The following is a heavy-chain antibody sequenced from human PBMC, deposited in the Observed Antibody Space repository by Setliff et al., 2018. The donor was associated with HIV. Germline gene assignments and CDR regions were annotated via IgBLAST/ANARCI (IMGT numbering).Heavy chain of an antibody. CDR2: ISGYGNR. J-gene: IGHJ3*02. CDR3: ASGRGIYGSGALEAYGI. V-gene: IGHV1-18*01. CDR1: GYTFNNYG. Sequence: ASVKVSCKASGYTFNNYGVMWVRQAPGQGLEWMGWISGYGNRKYAQKFEGRLTVTTDTSTSTAYMELRTLRPDDTAVYFCASGRGIYGSGALEAYGIWGQGTMVTVSS. D-gene: IGHD3-10*01.